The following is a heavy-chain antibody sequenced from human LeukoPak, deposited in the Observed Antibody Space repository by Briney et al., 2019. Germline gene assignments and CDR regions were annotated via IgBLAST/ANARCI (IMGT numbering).Heavy chain of an antibody. CDR2: INPNSGDT. CDR3: ARGTRGSYSSIHD. J-gene: IGHJ4*02. Sequence: GASVKVSCKASGYTFSDYYIHWVRQAPGQGLEWVGWINPNSGDTDSAQKLQGRVTMTRDTSISATYMELRTLTSDDTAVYYCARGTRGSYSSIHDWGQGTLVTVSS. V-gene: IGHV1-2*02. CDR1: GYTFSDYY. D-gene: IGHD1-26*01.